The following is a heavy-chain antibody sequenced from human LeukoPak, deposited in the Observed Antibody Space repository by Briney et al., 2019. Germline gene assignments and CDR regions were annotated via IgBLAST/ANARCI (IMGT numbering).Heavy chain of an antibody. CDR1: GFTFSSYA. CDR2: INQGGSEK. J-gene: IGHJ4*02. Sequence: AGGSLRLSCAASGFTFSSYAMSWVRQAPGKGLEWVANINQGGSEKFYVDSVKGRFTISRDNAKKSLYLQMNSLRAEDTAVYYCARSRVDYWGQGTLVTVSS. V-gene: IGHV3-7*05. CDR3: ARSRVDY.